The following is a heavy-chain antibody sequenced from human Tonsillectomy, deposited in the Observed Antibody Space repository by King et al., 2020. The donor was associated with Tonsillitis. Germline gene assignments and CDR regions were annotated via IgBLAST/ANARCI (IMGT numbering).Heavy chain of an antibody. V-gene: IGHV4-34*01. CDR1: GGSFSGYY. J-gene: IGHJ4*02. CDR3: ARPILRDGYNPFDY. CDR2: INHSGNT. D-gene: IGHD5-24*01. Sequence: LQQWGAGLLKPSETLSLTCAVYGGSFSGYYWSWIRQPPGKGLEWIGEINHSGNTNYNPSLKSRVTISVDTSKNQFSLKLSSVAAADTAVYYCARPILRDGYNPFDYWGQGTLVTVSS.